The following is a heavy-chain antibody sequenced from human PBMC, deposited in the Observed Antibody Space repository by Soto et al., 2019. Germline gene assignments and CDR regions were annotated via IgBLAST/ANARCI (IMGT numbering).Heavy chain of an antibody. J-gene: IGHJ4*01. Sequence: PGGSLRLSCAASGFTFEDFAMHWVRQAPGKGLEWVSGISWNSGSIGYADSVKGRFTISRDNAKNSLYLQISSLRSEDTALYFCTRGSHSDSAAYGNFAFWGHGTLVTVSS. CDR1: GFTFEDFA. V-gene: IGHV3-9*01. D-gene: IGHD4-17*01. CDR3: TRGSHSDSAAYGNFAF. CDR2: ISWNSGSI.